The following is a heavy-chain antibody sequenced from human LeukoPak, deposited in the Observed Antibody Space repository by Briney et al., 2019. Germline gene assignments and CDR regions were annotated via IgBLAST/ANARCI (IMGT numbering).Heavy chain of an antibody. Sequence: ASVKVSCKASGYTFTGYYMHWVRQAPGQGLEWMGWTKPNNGGTNYAQKFQGRVTMTRNTSISTAYMELSRLRSDDTAVYYCAPQLGRLTDYWGQGTLVTVSS. CDR2: TKPNNGGT. D-gene: IGHD7-27*01. CDR3: APQLGRLTDY. CDR1: GYTFTGYY. J-gene: IGHJ4*02. V-gene: IGHV1-2*02.